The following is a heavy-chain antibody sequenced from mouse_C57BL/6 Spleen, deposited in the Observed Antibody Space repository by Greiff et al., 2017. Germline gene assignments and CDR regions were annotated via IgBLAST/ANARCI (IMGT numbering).Heavy chain of an antibody. CDR1: GYTFTSYW. CDR2: INPRRGYT. CDR3: ARKGITTVVNPAFDY. V-gene: IGHV1-7*01. J-gene: IGHJ2*01. Sequence: QVQLQQSGAELAKPGASVKLSCKASGYTFTSYWMHWVKQRPGQGLEWIGYINPRRGYTKYNQTFTDKATLTADKSSSTAYMQLCSLTYEDSAVYYCARKGITTVVNPAFDYWGQGTTLTVSS. D-gene: IGHD1-1*01.